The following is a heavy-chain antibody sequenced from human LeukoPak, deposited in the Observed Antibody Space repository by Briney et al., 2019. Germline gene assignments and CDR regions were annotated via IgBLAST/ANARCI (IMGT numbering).Heavy chain of an antibody. CDR3: ALGGRQLSFDI. D-gene: IGHD1-1*01. Sequence: RASVKVSCKASGGTFSSYAISWVRQAPGQGLEWMGGIIPIFGTANYAQKFQGRVTITADESTSTAYMELSSLRSEDTAVYYCALGGRQLSFDIWGQGTMVTVSS. CDR2: IIPIFGTA. J-gene: IGHJ3*02. V-gene: IGHV1-69*13. CDR1: GGTFSSYA.